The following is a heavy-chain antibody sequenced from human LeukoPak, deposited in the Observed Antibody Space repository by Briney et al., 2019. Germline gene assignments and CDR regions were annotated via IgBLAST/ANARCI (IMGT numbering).Heavy chain of an antibody. CDR2: IIPILGIA. J-gene: IGHJ4*02. CDR3: ATERRDGYPFDY. Sequence: ASVTVSCKASGGTFSSYAISWVRQAPGQGSEWMGRIIPILGIANYAQKFQGRVTITADKSTSTAYMELSSLRSEDTAVYYCATERRDGYPFDYWGQGTLVTVSS. CDR1: GGTFSSYA. D-gene: IGHD5-24*01. V-gene: IGHV1-69*04.